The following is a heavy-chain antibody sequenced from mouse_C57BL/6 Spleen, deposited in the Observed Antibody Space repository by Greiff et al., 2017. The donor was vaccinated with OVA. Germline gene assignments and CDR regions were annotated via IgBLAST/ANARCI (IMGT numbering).Heavy chain of an antibody. CDR2: IHPYDSDT. CDR1: GYTFTSYW. Sequence: QVQLQQPGAELVKPGASVKVSCKASGYTFTSYWMHWVKQRPGQGLEWIGRIHPYDSDTNYNQKCKGKATLTVDKSSSTAYMQLSSLTSEDSAVYYCATPGAQATLDFDYWGQGTTLTVSS. V-gene: IGHV1-74*01. CDR3: ATPGAQATLDFDY. D-gene: IGHD3-2*02. J-gene: IGHJ2*01.